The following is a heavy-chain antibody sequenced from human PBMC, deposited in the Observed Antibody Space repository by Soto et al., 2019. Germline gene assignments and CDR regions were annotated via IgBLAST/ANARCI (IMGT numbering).Heavy chain of an antibody. V-gene: IGHV3-64D*06. D-gene: IGHD3-22*01. Sequence: GGSLRLSCSASGFTFSIYAMHWVRQAPGKGLEYVSSISTNGGSTHYADSVKGRFTISRDNSKNTQYLQMSSLRADGTAVYYCVTGEYYYDSSGYHPSDYWGQGT. J-gene: IGHJ4*02. CDR2: ISTNGGST. CDR3: VTGEYYYDSSGYHPSDY. CDR1: GFTFSIYA.